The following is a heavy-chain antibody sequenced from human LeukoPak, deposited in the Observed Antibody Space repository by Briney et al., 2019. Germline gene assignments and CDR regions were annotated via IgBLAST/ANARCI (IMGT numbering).Heavy chain of an antibody. J-gene: IGHJ4*02. D-gene: IGHD2-8*01. Sequence: PGGSLRLSCAASGFTFSSYELNWVRQAPGKGLEWVSYISSSGSTIYYADSVKGRFTISRDNAKNSLYLQMDSLRAEDTAVYYCARDRSPYCTNGICYKKGDYFDYWGQGNLVTVSS. CDR1: GFTFSSYE. CDR2: ISSSGSTI. CDR3: ARDRSPYCTNGICYKKGDYFDY. V-gene: IGHV3-48*03.